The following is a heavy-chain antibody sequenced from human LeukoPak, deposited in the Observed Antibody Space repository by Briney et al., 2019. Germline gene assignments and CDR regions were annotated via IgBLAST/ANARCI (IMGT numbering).Heavy chain of an antibody. J-gene: IGHJ4*02. CDR3: ARTDTAMVDY. Sequence: NPSETLSLTCTVSGGSISSGGYYWSWIRQHPGKGLEWIGYTYYSGNTYYNPSLKSRITISVDTSKNQFSLKLSSVTAADTAVYYCARTDTAMVDYWGQGTLVTVSS. CDR1: GGSISSGGYY. CDR2: TYYSGNT. V-gene: IGHV4-31*03. D-gene: IGHD5-18*01.